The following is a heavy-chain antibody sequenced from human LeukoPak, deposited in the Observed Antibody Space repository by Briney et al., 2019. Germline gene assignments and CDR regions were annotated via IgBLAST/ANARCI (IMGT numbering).Heavy chain of an antibody. Sequence: ASVRVSCKASGYSFTNYYMHWVRQAPGQGLEWMGMINPSGGSTTYARKFQGRVTMTRDMSTSTVYIELSSLTSEDTAVYYCARTRGYYFDYWGQGTLVTVSS. J-gene: IGHJ4*02. V-gene: IGHV1-46*01. CDR1: GYSFTNYY. CDR3: ARTRGYYFDY. CDR2: INPSGGST.